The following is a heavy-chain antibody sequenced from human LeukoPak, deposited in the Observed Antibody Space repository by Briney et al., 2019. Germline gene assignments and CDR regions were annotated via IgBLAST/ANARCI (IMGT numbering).Heavy chain of an antibody. J-gene: IGHJ4*02. CDR1: GASISRSSYY. CDR3: ARGPLIAVAGSFDY. D-gene: IGHD6-19*01. Sequence: SETLSLTCTVSGASISRSSYYWGWIRQPPGKGLEWIGSIYYSGSTYYNPSLKSRVTISVDTSKNQFSLKLSSVTAADTAVYYCARGPLIAVAGSFDYWGQGTLVTVSS. V-gene: IGHV4-39*07. CDR2: IYYSGST.